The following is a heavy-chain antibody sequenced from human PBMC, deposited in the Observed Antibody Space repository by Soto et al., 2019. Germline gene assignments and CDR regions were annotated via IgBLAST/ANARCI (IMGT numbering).Heavy chain of an antibody. CDR1: GFSFRNYN. Sequence: QMQLVESGGGVVQPGRSLRLSCAASGFSFRNYNLHWVRQAPGKGLEWVAVVSRDGVNKHYAESVKGRLSISRDSSRDTLYLQMNSLIPEDTAVYYCVRETQIVMVVVPTPGSPGAFDMWGQGTMVTVSS. J-gene: IGHJ3*02. CDR2: VSRDGVNK. D-gene: IGHD2-15*01. V-gene: IGHV3-30-3*01. CDR3: VRETQIVMVVVPTPGSPGAFDM.